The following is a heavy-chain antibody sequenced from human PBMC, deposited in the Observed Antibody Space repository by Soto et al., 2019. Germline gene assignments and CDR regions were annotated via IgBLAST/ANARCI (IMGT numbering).Heavy chain of an antibody. Sequence: SETLSLTCTVSGGSISSYYWSWIRQPPGKGLEWIGYIYYSGSTNYNPSLKSRVTISVDTSKNQFSLKLSSVTAADTAVYYCAGDSTHDAFDIRGQGTMVTVSS. V-gene: IGHV4-59*01. CDR3: AGDSTHDAFDI. J-gene: IGHJ3*02. CDR2: IYYSGST. D-gene: IGHD3-3*02. CDR1: GGSISSYY.